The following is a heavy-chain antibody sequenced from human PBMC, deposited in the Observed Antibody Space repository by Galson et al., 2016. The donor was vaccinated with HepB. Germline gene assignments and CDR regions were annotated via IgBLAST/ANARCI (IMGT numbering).Heavy chain of an antibody. Sequence: SLRLSCAASGFTFRIYAMSWVRQAPGKGLEWVSGISGSGGGSTHYADSVKGRFTISRDKSKNTLYLQMNSLRAEDTAVYYCAKDLIVGATITGTFDSWGQGTLVTVSS. J-gene: IGHJ4*02. V-gene: IGHV3-23*01. D-gene: IGHD1-26*01. CDR1: GFTFRIYA. CDR3: AKDLIVGATITGTFDS. CDR2: ISGSGGGST.